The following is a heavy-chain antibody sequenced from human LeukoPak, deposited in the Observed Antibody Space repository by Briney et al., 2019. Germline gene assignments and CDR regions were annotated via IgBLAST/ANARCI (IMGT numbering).Heavy chain of an antibody. Sequence: ASVKLSCKASGGTFSSYAISWVRQAPGQGLEWMGGIIPIFGTANYAQKFQGRVTITADKSTSTASRELSSLRSEDTAIYYCAGVVTPYYYYMDVWDKGTTVTVSS. CDR2: IIPIFGTA. CDR1: GGTFSSYA. J-gene: IGHJ6*03. CDR3: AGVVTPYYYYMDV. D-gene: IGHD4-23*01. V-gene: IGHV1-69*06.